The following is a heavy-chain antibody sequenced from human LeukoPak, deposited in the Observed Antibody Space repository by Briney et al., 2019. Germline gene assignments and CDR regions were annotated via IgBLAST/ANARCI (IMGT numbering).Heavy chain of an antibody. Sequence: GGSLRLSCAASGFIFSSYSMNWVRQAPGKGLEWVSYISGSSTTIHYADSVKGRFTISRDNSKNTLYLQMNSLRAKDTAVYYCAKADVTHYYYYGMDVWGQGTTVTVSS. J-gene: IGHJ6*02. V-gene: IGHV3-48*01. CDR3: AKADVTHYYYYGMDV. CDR2: ISGSSTTI. D-gene: IGHD4-23*01. CDR1: GFIFSSYS.